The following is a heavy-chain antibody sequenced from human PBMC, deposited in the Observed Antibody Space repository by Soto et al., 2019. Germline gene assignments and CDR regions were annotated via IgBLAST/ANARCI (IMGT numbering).Heavy chain of an antibody. J-gene: IGHJ4*02. CDR1: GYSFTSYW. Sequence: GESLKISCKGSGYSFTSYWIGWVRQMPGKGLEWMGIIYPGDSDTRYSPSFQGQVTISADKSISTAYLQWSSLKASDTAMYYCARHEWGGIAAAGSIDYWGQGTLVTVSS. CDR3: ARHEWGGIAAAGSIDY. CDR2: IYPGDSDT. D-gene: IGHD6-13*01. V-gene: IGHV5-51*01.